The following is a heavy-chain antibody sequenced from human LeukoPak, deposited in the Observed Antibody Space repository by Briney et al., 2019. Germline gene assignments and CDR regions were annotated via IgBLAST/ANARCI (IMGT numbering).Heavy chain of an antibody. J-gene: IGHJ4*02. CDR1: GYTFTSYY. CDR3: ARHPGTVYSGRPYSFDS. D-gene: IGHD1-26*01. V-gene: IGHV1-2*02. CDR2: INPNSGGT. Sequence: ASVKVSYKASGYTFTSYYIHWLRQAPGQGLEWMGCINPNSGGTNYAQKFPGRVTMTRDTSITTAYMELSSLRSDDTAVYYCARHPGTVYSGRPYSFDSWGQGILVTVSS.